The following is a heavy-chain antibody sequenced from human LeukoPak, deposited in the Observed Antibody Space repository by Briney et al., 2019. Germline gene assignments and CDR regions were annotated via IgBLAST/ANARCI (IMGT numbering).Heavy chain of an antibody. J-gene: IGHJ4*02. CDR3: ARVVTMVRGVPYYFDY. CDR2: INWNGGST. V-gene: IGHV3-20*04. D-gene: IGHD3-10*01. CDR1: GFTFDDYG. Sequence: RSGGSLRLSCAASGFTFDDYGMSWVRQAPGKGLEWVSGINWNGGSTGYADSVKGRFTISRDNAKNSLYLQMNSLRAEDTALYYCARVVTMVRGVPYYFDYWGQGTLVTVSS.